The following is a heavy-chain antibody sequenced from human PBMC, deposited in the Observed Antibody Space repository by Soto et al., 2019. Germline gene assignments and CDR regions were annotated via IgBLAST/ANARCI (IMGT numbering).Heavy chain of an antibody. Sequence: GGSLRLSCAASGFTVSSNYMSWVRQAPGKGLEWVSVIYSGGSTYYADSVKGRFTISRDNSKNTLYLQMNSLRAEDTAVYYCADDYGCRWSNKVFYYYYYCMDVWGQGTTVTVSS. CDR2: IYSGGST. CDR1: GFTVSSNY. J-gene: IGHJ6*02. CDR3: ADDYGCRWSNKVFYYYYYCMDV. D-gene: IGHD3-10*01. V-gene: IGHV3-66*01.